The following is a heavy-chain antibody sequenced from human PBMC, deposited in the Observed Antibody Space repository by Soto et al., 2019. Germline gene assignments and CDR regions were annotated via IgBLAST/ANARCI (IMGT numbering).Heavy chain of an antibody. D-gene: IGHD4-4*01. J-gene: IGHJ4*02. CDR2: ISGTSAFI. Sequence: GGSLRLSCAASGFTLSSYTLNWVRQAPGKGLEWVSSISGTSAFIYFAGSVKGRFSISRDNARNSVHLQMNSLRAEDTAVYYCARGFYSHYFHYWGRGTLVTVYS. CDR1: GFTLSSYT. CDR3: ARGFYSHYFHY. V-gene: IGHV3-21*06.